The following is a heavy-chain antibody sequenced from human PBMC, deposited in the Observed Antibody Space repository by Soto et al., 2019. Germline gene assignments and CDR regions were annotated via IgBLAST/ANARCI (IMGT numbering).Heavy chain of an antibody. CDR3: ARYIVVVPAATNYDYYYGMDV. Sequence: ASVTVSCRASGGALSIYASSWVRQAPGQGLAWMGGIISIFGTANYAQKFQGRVTTTADESTSTAYMELSSLRSEDTAVYYCARYIVVVPAATNYDYYYGMDVWGQGTTVTVSS. CDR2: IISIFGTA. V-gene: IGHV1-69*13. CDR1: GGALSIYA. J-gene: IGHJ6*02. D-gene: IGHD2-2*01.